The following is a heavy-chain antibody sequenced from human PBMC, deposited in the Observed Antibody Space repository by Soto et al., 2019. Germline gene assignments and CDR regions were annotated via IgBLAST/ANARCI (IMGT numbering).Heavy chain of an antibody. CDR1: GGTFSSSA. CDR3: ARERPERGKDV. CDR2: IIPVFGTA. Sequence: QVQLVQSGAEVKKPGSSVKVSCKASGGTFSSSAISWVRQAPGQGLEWMGAIIPVFGTAHYAQKFQGRVTITADKPTSTAYMELSRLRSEDTAVYDCARERPERGKDVWGQGTTVPVSS. J-gene: IGHJ6*02. D-gene: IGHD3-16*01. V-gene: IGHV1-69*06.